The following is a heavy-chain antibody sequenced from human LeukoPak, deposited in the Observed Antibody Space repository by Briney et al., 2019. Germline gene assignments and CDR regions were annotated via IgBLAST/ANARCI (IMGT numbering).Heavy chain of an antibody. J-gene: IGHJ5*02. CDR2: ISTYSGNT. CDR3: ANLGSQTHYQLDT. V-gene: IGHV1-18*01. D-gene: IGHD1-1*01. CDR1: GYTFTAYG. Sequence: ASVKVSCKASGYTFTAYGVSWVRQAPGQGLGWMGWISTYSGNTYYAQKFLGRVTMTTDTSTSTAYMELGSLRSDDTAVYYCANLGSQTHYQLDTWGQGTLVTVSS.